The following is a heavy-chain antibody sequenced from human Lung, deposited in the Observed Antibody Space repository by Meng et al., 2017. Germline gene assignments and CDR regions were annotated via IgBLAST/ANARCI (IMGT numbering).Heavy chain of an antibody. D-gene: IGHD3-3*01. CDR1: GGSISSRNW. CDR2: IYHSGRT. Sequence: QVKLQGSGHGLVKPSGTLSLTCAVFGGSISSRNWWSWVRQSPGKGLEWIGEIYHSGRTNYNPSLESRVTISLDKSQNHFSLKVKSVTAADTAVYYCVRGGQDQAYYDFWSGPFDPWGQGTLVTVSS. J-gene: IGHJ5*02. CDR3: VRGGQDQAYYDFWSGPFDP. V-gene: IGHV4-4*02.